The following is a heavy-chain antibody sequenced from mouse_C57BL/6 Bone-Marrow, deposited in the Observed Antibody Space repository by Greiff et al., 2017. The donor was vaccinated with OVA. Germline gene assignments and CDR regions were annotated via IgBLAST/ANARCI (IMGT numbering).Heavy chain of an antibody. Sequence: VMLVESGAELARPGASVKLSCKASGYTFTSYGISWVKQRTGQGLEWIGEIYPRSGNTYYNEKFKGKATLTADKSSSTAYMELRSLTSEDSAVYFCASITTVVATRFAYWGQGTLVTVSA. J-gene: IGHJ3*01. CDR3: ASITTVVATRFAY. CDR2: IYPRSGNT. D-gene: IGHD1-1*01. V-gene: IGHV1-81*01. CDR1: GYTFTSYG.